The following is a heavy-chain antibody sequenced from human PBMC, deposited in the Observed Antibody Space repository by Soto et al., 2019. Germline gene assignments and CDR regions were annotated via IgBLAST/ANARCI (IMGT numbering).Heavy chain of an antibody. Sequence: GGSLRLSCAASGFTFSSYWMSWVRQAPGKGLEWVANIKQDGSEKYYVDSVKGRFTISRDNAKNSLYLQMNSLRAEDTAVYYCATLLYDILTGYYPFDYWGQGTLVTVSS. CDR3: ATLLYDILTGYYPFDY. D-gene: IGHD3-9*01. CDR2: IKQDGSEK. CDR1: GFTFSSYW. V-gene: IGHV3-7*01. J-gene: IGHJ4*02.